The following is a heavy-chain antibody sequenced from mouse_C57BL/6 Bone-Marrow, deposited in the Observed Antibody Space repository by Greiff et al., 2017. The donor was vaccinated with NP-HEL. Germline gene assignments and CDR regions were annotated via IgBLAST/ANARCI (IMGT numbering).Heavy chain of an antibody. J-gene: IGHJ3*01. D-gene: IGHD2-4*01. CDR2: ISDGGSYT. V-gene: IGHV5-4*01. CDR1: GFTFSSYA. CDR3: AREGDYDYAAWFAY. Sequence: EVMLVESGGGLVKPGGSLKLSCAASGFTFSSYAMSWVRQTPEKRLEWVATISDGGSYTYYPDNVKGRFTISRDNAKNNLYLQMSHLKSEDTAMDYCAREGDYDYAAWFAYWGQGTLVTVSA.